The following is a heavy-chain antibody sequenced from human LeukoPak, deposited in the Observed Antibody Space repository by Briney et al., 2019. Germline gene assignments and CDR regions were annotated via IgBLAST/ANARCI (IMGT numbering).Heavy chain of an antibody. CDR2: IIPIFGTA. CDR3: ARSPTGYCSSTSCYMGAFDI. Sequence: SVKVSCKASGGTFSSYAISWVRQAPGQGLEWMGGIIPIFGTANYAQKFQGRVTITMDESTSTAYMELSSLRSEDTAVYYCARSPTGYCSSTSCYMGAFDIWGQGTMVTVSS. D-gene: IGHD2-2*02. V-gene: IGHV1-69*05. J-gene: IGHJ3*02. CDR1: GGTFSSYA.